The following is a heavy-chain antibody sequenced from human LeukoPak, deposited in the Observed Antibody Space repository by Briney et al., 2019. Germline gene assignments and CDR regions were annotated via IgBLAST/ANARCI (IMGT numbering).Heavy chain of an antibody. J-gene: IGHJ4*02. Sequence: ASVKVSCKASGYTFTSYDINWVRQASGQGREWMGWMDSNSGNTGYAQKFQGRVTMTRNTSISTAYMELSSLGSEDTAVYYCARVKLGYCSGGSCNFGAPIDYWGQGTLVTVSS. V-gene: IGHV1-8*01. CDR2: MDSNSGNT. CDR1: GYTFTSYD. D-gene: IGHD2-15*01. CDR3: ARVKLGYCSGGSCNFGAPIDY.